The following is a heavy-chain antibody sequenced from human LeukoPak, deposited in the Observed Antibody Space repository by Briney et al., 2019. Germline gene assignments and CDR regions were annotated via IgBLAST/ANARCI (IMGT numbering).Heavy chain of an antibody. Sequence: SETLSLTCGVYGESFSGYYWSWIRQPPGKGLQWIGEINHGGSTNYNPSLKSRVTISVDTSKSQFSLNLNSVTAADTAVYYCATFHRDGYYVDFWGQGTLVTVSS. CDR3: ATFHRDGYYVDF. V-gene: IGHV4-34*01. D-gene: IGHD3-22*01. J-gene: IGHJ4*02. CDR2: INHGGST. CDR1: GESFSGYY.